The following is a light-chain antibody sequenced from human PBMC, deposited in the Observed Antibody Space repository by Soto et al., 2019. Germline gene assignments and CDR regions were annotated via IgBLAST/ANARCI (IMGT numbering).Light chain of an antibody. CDR1: QRISTW. CDR3: QQYKSYWT. Sequence: IQMTQSPSTLSASVLYGVTITFRASQRISTWLAWYQQKPGKAPKLLISDASSLETGVPSRFSGSGSGTEFTLTINSLQPDDFATYYCQQYKSYWTFGQGTKVDIK. V-gene: IGKV1-5*01. CDR2: DAS. J-gene: IGKJ1*01.